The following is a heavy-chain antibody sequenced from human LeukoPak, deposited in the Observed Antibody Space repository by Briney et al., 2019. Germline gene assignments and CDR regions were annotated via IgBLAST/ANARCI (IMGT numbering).Heavy chain of an antibody. CDR1: GYTFTSYY. J-gene: IGHJ3*02. D-gene: IGHD3-3*01. V-gene: IGHV1-46*01. CDR3: ARRGYTYDFWSGYYSSDAFDI. Sequence: GASVKVSCKASGYTFTSYYMHWVRQSPGQGLEWMGIINPSGGSTSYAQKFQGRVTMTRDTSTSTVYMELSSLRSEDTAVYYCARRGYTYDFWSGYYSSDAFDIWGQGTMVTVSS. CDR2: INPSGGST.